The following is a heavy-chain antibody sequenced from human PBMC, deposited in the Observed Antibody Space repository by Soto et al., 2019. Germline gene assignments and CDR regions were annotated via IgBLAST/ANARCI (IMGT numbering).Heavy chain of an antibody. CDR2: ISYDGNNR. D-gene: IGHD3-3*01. CDR1: GFTFSTYG. J-gene: IGHJ4*02. CDR3: ASTRSGYYYFDS. V-gene: IGHV3-30*03. Sequence: PGGSLRLSCAASGFTFSTYGMHWVRQAPGKGLEWVAVISYDGNNRDYGDSVKGRFTISRDNSKNTVYLQMNSLRVEDTAVYYCASTRSGYYYFDSWGQGTLVTFSS.